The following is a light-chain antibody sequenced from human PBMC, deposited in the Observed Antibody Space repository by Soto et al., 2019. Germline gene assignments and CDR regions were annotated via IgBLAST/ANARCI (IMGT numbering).Light chain of an antibody. CDR3: QQYIDWPLT. CDR2: GAS. J-gene: IGKJ4*01. CDR1: QNVNTN. V-gene: IGKV3-15*01. Sequence: EIVMTQSPATLSVSPGERATLSCRASQNVNTNLAWYEQKPGQAPRLLISGASTRATGIPARFSGSGSGTDFTLTISSLQSEDSAVYYCQQYIDWPLTFGGGTKVEIK.